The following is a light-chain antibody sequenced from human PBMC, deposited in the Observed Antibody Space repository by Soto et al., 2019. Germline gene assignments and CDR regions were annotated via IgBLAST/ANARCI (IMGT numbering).Light chain of an antibody. J-gene: IGKJ5*01. V-gene: IGKV3-15*01. CDR2: GAS. CDR3: QQLNYWPRIT. CDR1: QSVTYN. Sequence: ETMLTQSPATLSASPGERVSLSCRATQSVTYNLAWYQQKPGQAPRLLIYGASTRATGIPPRFSGTGSGTDFTLTISSLQSEDFAVYYCQQLNYWPRITFGQGTRLEIK.